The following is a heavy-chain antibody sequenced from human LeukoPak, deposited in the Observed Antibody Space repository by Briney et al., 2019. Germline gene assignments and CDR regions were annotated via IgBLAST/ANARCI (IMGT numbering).Heavy chain of an antibody. D-gene: IGHD6-13*01. CDR2: INHSGST. CDR3: ARARQLGLDAFDI. J-gene: IGHJ3*02. Sequence: SETLSLTYAVYGRSFSGYYWSWIRQPPGKGLEWIGEINHSGSTNYNPSLKSRVTISVDTSKNQFSLKLSSVTAADTAVYYCARARQLGLDAFDIWGQGTMVTVSS. V-gene: IGHV4-34*01. CDR1: GRSFSGYY.